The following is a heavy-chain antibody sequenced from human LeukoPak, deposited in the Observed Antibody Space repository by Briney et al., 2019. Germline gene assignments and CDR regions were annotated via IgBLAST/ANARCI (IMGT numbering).Heavy chain of an antibody. V-gene: IGHV4-38-2*02. CDR2: VYQSGTT. J-gene: IGHJ4*02. CDR3: ARIFIRNGYSSYFDC. Sequence: YPSETLSLTCTVSGFSISSGHYWGWVRQPPGAGLEWIGSVYQSGTTYYNPSLKSRVTTSVDMSKNQFSLRLRPVTAADTAVYYCARIFIRNGYSSYFDCWGQGTLVTVSS. D-gene: IGHD5-18*01. CDR1: GFSISSGHY.